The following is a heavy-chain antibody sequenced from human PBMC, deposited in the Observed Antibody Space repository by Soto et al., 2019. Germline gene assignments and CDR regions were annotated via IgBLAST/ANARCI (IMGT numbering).Heavy chain of an antibody. V-gene: IGHV3-9*01. CDR1: GFTFDDYA. CDR2: ISWNSGSI. Sequence: SLRLSCAASGFTFDDYAMHWVRQAPGKGLEWVSGISWNSGSIGYADSVKGRFTISRDNAKNSLYLQMNSLRAEDTALYYCAKEKIAVAGLFDYWGQGTLVTVSS. D-gene: IGHD6-19*01. J-gene: IGHJ4*02. CDR3: AKEKIAVAGLFDY.